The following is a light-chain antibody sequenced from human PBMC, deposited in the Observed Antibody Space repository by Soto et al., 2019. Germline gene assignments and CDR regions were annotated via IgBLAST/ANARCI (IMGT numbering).Light chain of an antibody. CDR2: DVS. Sequence: QSALTQPASVSGSLGQSITISCTGTSSDVGDYNYVSWYQQHPGKAPKLMIYDVSNRPSGVSNRFSGSKSGNTASLTISGLQAEDEADYYCSSYTSSSTLLYVFGTGTKLTVL. CDR1: SSDVGDYNY. CDR3: SSYTSSSTLLYV. V-gene: IGLV2-14*03. J-gene: IGLJ1*01.